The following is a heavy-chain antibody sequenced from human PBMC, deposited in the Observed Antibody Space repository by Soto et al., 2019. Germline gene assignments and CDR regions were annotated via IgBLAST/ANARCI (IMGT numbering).Heavy chain of an antibody. CDR3: ARDALVVVVAAIEHVMDV. J-gene: IGHJ6*01. Sequence: QVQLVQSGAEVKKPGASVKVSCKASGYTFTGYYMHWVRQAPGQGLEWMGLINLNSGGTNYAHKFKGRVATTRDRSISTAYRELSRVRSVDTAVDYCARDALVVVVAAIEHVMDVWVQVTTLTVSS. V-gene: IGHV1-2*07. CDR1: GYTFTGYY. CDR2: INLNSGGT. D-gene: IGHD2-15*01.